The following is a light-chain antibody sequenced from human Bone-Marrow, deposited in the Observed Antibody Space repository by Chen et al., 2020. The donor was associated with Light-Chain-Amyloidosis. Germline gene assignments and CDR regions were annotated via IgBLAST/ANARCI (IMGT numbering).Light chain of an antibody. CDR2: EVA. J-gene: IGLJ3*02. CDR3: SSFTTSNTWV. Sequence: QSALTQPASVSGSPGQSITISCTGTSSDVGGYNYVSWFQQYSDKAPKLMIYEVANRPSGVSNRFSGSKSGNTASLTSSGLQAEDEADYYCSSFTTSNTWVFGGGTKLTVL. CDR1: SSDVGGYNY. V-gene: IGLV2-14*01.